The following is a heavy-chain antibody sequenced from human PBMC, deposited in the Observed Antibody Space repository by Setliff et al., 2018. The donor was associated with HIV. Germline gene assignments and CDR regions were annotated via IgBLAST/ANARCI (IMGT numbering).Heavy chain of an antibody. Sequence: GGSLRLSCAASGFSFRTYWMSWVRQAPGKGLEWVANMKYDGSETHHVDSVKGRFTISRDNAKNSLYLQMSSLGTEDTAVYFCARDPAFGAFDIWGQGTMVTVSS. CDR1: GFSFRTYW. J-gene: IGHJ3*02. V-gene: IGHV3-7*03. CDR2: MKYDGSET. D-gene: IGHD3-10*01. CDR3: ARDPAFGAFDI.